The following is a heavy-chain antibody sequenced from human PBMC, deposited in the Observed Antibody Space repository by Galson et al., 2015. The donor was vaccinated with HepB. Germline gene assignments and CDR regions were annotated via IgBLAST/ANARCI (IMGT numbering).Heavy chain of an antibody. J-gene: IGHJ6*03. CDR1: GYTLTKLP. V-gene: IGHV1-24*01. CDR2: FDPEGGGT. Sequence: SVKVSCKVSGYTLTKLPMHWVRRAPGKGLEWMGGFDPEGGGTIYAQKFQGRVTMTEDTSTDTAYMELSSLRSEDTAVYYCAVSHTTYYFYMDVWGTGTTVPSP. CDR3: AVSHTTYYFYMDV. D-gene: IGHD1-14*01.